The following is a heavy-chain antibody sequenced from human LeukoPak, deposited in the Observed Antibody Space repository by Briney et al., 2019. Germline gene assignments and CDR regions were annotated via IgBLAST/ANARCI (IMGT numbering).Heavy chain of an antibody. CDR1: GGSISSGIYH. J-gene: IGHJ2*01. D-gene: IGHD1-26*01. Sequence: SQTLSLTCTVSGGSISSGIYHWSWVRQPAGKGLEWIGRFYTSGNTNYNPSLKSRVTISVDTSKNQFSLKLSSVTAADTAVYYCARGGGSYYAPPHPDWYFDLWGRGTLVTVSS. V-gene: IGHV4-61*02. CDR2: FYTSGNT. CDR3: ARGGGSYYAPPHPDWYFDL.